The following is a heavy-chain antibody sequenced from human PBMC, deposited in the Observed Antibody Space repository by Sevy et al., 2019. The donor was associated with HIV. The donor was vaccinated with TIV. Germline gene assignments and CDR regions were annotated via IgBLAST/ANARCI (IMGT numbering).Heavy chain of an antibody. CDR1: GFTFNSIA. J-gene: IGHJ4*02. Sequence: GGSLRLSCAASGFTFNSIAMGWVRQAPGKGLDWISVISGTGDYTYYADSVKGRFTISRDNSKNTLFLQMNSLRAEDTAIFYCAKKMGGGSGMAFLVDFWGQGTLVTVSS. V-gene: IGHV3-23*01. CDR2: ISGTGDYT. CDR3: AKKMGGGSGMAFLVDF. D-gene: IGHD5-18*01.